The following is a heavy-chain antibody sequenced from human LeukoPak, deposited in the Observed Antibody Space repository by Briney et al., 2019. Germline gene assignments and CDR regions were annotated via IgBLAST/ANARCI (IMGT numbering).Heavy chain of an antibody. D-gene: IGHD2-2*01. Sequence: SQTLSVTFTVSGGSMRRFSCHLRSVGRPAGKELEWIGRIYTSGSTNCNPSLKSRVTISVDTSKNQFSLKLSSVTAADTAVYYCARDREAYQPIIWGQGTLVTVSS. CDR3: ARDREAYQPII. J-gene: IGHJ4*02. V-gene: IGHV4-61*02. CDR2: IYTSGST. CDR1: GGSMRRFSCH.